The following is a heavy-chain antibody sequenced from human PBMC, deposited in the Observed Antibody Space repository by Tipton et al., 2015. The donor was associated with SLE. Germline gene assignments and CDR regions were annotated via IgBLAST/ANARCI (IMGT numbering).Heavy chain of an antibody. CDR1: TGAISIYY. CDR3: ARHSGSPYYFDF. CDR2: IYYTGST. J-gene: IGHJ4*02. Sequence: GLVKPSETLSLTCTVSTGAISIYYWSWIRQPPGKGLEWIGYIYYTGSTHYNPSLESRVTLSVDTSKNQSSLNLASVTAADTAIYYCARHSGSPYYFDFWGQGTLVTVPS. D-gene: IGHD1-26*01. V-gene: IGHV4-59*08.